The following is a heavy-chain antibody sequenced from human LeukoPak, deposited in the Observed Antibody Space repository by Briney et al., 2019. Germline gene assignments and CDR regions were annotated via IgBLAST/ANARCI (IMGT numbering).Heavy chain of an antibody. D-gene: IGHD3-10*01. CDR2: ISSSSSTI. Sequence: GGSLRLSRAASGFTFSSYSMNWVRQAPGKGLEWVSYISSSSSTIYYAASAKGRFTIYRDNAKNSLYLQMNSLREEDTAVYYCARRLLWFGELSTHNWFDPWGQETLVTVSS. J-gene: IGHJ5*02. V-gene: IGHV3-48*02. CDR1: GFTFSSYS. CDR3: ARRLLWFGELSTHNWFDP.